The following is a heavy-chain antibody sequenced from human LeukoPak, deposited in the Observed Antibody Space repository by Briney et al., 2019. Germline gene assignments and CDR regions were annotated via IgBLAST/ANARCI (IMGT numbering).Heavy chain of an antibody. CDR2: IYYSGST. D-gene: IGHD3-22*01. CDR1: GGSISSGGYY. J-gene: IGHJ4*02. Sequence: SQTLSLTCTVPGGSISSGGYYWSWFRQHPGKGLEWIGYIYYSGSTYYNPSLKSRVTISVDTSKNQFSLKLSSVTAADTAVYYCATQTSQDSSGYTFDYWGQGTLVTVSS. CDR3: ATQTSQDSSGYTFDY. V-gene: IGHV4-31*03.